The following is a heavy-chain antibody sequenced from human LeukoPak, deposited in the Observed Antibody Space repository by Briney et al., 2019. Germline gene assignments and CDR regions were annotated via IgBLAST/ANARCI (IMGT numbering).Heavy chain of an antibody. CDR3: ATIFDY. CDR2: INGDGSRT. V-gene: IGHV3-74*01. J-gene: IGHJ4*02. Sequence: QPGGSLRLSCAASGFTFINYWMHWVRQAPGKGLLWVSTINGDGSRTFYADSVKGRFTISRDNAKNTLYLQMNSLRDEDTAVYYCATIFDYWGQGTLVTVSS. CDR1: GFTFINYW.